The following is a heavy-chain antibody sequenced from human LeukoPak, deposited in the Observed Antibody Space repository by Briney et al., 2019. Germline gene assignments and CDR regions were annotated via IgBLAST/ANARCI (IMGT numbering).Heavy chain of an antibody. CDR2: IWFDGSST. V-gene: IGHV3-33*01. CDR1: GFTFSRFG. J-gene: IGHJ4*01. D-gene: IGHD2-21*02. Sequence: GRSLRLSCAASGFTFSRFGMHWVRQAPGKGLEWEAVIWFDGSSTYYADSVKGRFTISRDNSKNMLYLQMNSLRVEDTGVYFSARDSASYCGGDCYFDYWGHGTLVTVSS. CDR3: ARDSASYCGGDCYFDY.